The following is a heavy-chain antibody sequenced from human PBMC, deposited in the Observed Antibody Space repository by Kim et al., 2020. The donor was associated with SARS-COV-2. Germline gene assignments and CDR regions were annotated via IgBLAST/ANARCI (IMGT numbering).Heavy chain of an antibody. D-gene: IGHD3-10*01. J-gene: IGHJ5*02. CDR3: ARMDYGSGSSSTLFDP. V-gene: IGHV1-8*01. Sequence: KFQGRVTMTRNTSISTAYMELSSLRSEDTAVYYCARMDYGSGSSSTLFDPWGQGTLVTVSS.